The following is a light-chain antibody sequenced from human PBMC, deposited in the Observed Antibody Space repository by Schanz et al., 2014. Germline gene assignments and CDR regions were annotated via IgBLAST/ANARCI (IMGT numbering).Light chain of an antibody. J-gene: IGLJ3*02. CDR2: DVY. CDR1: SSDVGAYNH. CDR3: SSHTTDTTWL. Sequence: QSALTQPASVSGSPGQSITISCTGTSSDVGAYNHVSWYQQHPGKAPKLIIYDVYNRPSGVSNRFSASKSGNTASLTISGLQAEDGADYYCSSHTTDTTWLFGGGTKLTVL. V-gene: IGLV2-14*03.